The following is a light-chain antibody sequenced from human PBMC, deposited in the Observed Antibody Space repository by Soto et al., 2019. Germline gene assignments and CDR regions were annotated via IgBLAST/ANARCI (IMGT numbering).Light chain of an antibody. CDR1: LTMNSL. CDR3: QDYNIYST. V-gene: IGKV1-5*01. J-gene: IGKJ2*01. CDR2: DAS. Sequence: DIQMTQSPSTLSASVGDSVTITCRASLTMNSLVAWYQQHPGKAPKLLISDASTLENGVPSRFSGGARGTEFTLTISSLQPDNFASYYCQDYNIYSTFGPGPKLEI.